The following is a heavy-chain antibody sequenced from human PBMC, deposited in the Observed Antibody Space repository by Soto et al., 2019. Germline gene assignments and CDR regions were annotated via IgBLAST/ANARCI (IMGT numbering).Heavy chain of an antibody. J-gene: IGHJ4*02. D-gene: IGHD3-3*01. CDR3: ARVKGGYNFWSADY. CDR2: IYYSGST. CDR1: GGSISSYY. V-gene: IGHV4-59*01. Sequence: NPSETLSLTCTVSGGSISSYYWSWIRQPPGKGLEWIGYIYYSGSTNYNPSLKSRVTISVDTSKNQFSLKLSSVTAADTAVYYCARVKGGYNFWSADYWGQGTLVTVSS.